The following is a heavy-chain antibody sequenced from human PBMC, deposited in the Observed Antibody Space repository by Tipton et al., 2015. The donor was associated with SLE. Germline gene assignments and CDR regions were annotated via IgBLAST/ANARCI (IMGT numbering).Heavy chain of an antibody. J-gene: IGHJ4*02. D-gene: IGHD1/OR15-1a*01. CDR2: IYYSGST. Sequence: TLSLTCTVSGCSISSSSYYWGWIRQPPGKGLEWIGSIYYSGSTYYNPSLKSRVTISVDTSKNQFSLKLSSVTAADTAVYYCARVLEHPVYYFDYWGQGTLVTASS. V-gene: IGHV4-39*07. CDR3: ARVLEHPVYYFDY. CDR1: GCSISSSSYY.